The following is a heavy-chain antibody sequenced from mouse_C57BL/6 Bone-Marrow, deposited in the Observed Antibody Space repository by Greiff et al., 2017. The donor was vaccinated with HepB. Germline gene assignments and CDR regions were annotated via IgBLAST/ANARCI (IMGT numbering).Heavy chain of an antibody. V-gene: IGHV5-12*01. CDR3: ARLIYYYGSSHWYFDV. D-gene: IGHD1-1*01. CDR1: GFTFSDYY. CDR2: ISNGGGST. Sequence: EVQLQESGGGLVQPGGSLKLSCAASGFTFSDYYMYWVRQTPEKRLEWVAYISNGGGSTYYPDTVKGRFTISRDNAKNTLYLQMSRLKSEDTAMYYCARLIYYYGSSHWYFDVWGTGTTVTVSS. J-gene: IGHJ1*03.